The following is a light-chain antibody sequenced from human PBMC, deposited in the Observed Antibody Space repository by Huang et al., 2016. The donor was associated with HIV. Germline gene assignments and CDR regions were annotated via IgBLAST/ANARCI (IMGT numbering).Light chain of an antibody. CDR1: QSLSGW. J-gene: IGKJ2*01. CDR2: KAS. CDR3: QQLHNSPYT. Sequence: DIQMTQSPSTLSASIGARFTITCRASQSLSGWLAWYQQRPGNAPNLLIAKASSLQSGVPPRFSGSGSGTDFILTISSLQPDDFATYYCQQLHNSPYTFGQGTKLEIK. V-gene: IGKV1-5*03.